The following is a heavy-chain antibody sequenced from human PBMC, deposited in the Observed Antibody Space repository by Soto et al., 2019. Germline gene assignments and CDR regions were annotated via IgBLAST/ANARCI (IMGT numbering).Heavy chain of an antibody. CDR2: ISYDGSNK. CDR3: ARGTTGTTEPQGYYGMDV. Sequence: QVQLVESGGGVVQPGRSLRLSCAASGFTFSSYAMHWVRQAPGKGLEWVAVISYDGSNKYYADSVKGRFTISRDNSKNPLYLQMNSLRAEDTAVYYCARGTTGTTEPQGYYGMDVWGQGTTVTVSS. CDR1: GFTFSSYA. V-gene: IGHV3-30-3*01. J-gene: IGHJ6*02. D-gene: IGHD1-1*01.